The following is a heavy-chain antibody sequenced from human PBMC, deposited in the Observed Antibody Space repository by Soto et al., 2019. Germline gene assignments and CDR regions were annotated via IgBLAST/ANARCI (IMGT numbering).Heavy chain of an antibody. D-gene: IGHD2-8*02. CDR1: GYSFTGYY. CDR2: INPDSGAT. CDR3: ARGDYGTGGYPFPHFDY. Sequence: HEHLVQSGAEVKRPGASLKVSCKASGYSFTGYYIHWVRQAPGQGLEWMGWINPDSGATNYAQNFQGRVTLTSYTSISTASMYLTSLTTDDTAVYYCARGDYGTGGYPFPHFDYWGQGTLVIVSS. J-gene: IGHJ4*02. V-gene: IGHV1-2*02.